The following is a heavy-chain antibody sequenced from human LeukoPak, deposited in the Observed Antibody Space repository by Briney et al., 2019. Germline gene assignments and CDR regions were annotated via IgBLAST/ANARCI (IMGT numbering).Heavy chain of an antibody. CDR2: VKPDSGDT. V-gene: IGHV1-2*06. J-gene: IGHJ4*02. Sequence: ASVKVSCKASGYTFIGYFIHWVRQAPGQGLEWMGRVKPDSGDTKFAQSFQGRVTMTSDKSINTAYMELSRLTSDDTAVYYCARDHSSTPHWEFDYWGQGTLVTVSS. CDR1: GYTFIGYF. CDR3: ARDHSSTPHWEFDY. D-gene: IGHD1-26*01.